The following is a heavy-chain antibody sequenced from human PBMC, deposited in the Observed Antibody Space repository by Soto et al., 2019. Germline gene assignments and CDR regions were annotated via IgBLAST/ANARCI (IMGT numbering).Heavy chain of an antibody. J-gene: IGHJ4*02. CDR3: AKDLDYDYIWGSYRYTGYFDY. D-gene: IGHD3-16*02. Sequence: EVQLLESGGGLVQPGGSLRLSCAASGFTFSSYAMSWVRQAPGKGLEWVSAISGSGGSTYYADSVKGRFTISRDNSKNTLYLQMNSLRAEDTAVYYCAKDLDYDYIWGSYRYTGYFDYWGQGGLVTVSS. V-gene: IGHV3-23*01. CDR2: ISGSGGST. CDR1: GFTFSSYA.